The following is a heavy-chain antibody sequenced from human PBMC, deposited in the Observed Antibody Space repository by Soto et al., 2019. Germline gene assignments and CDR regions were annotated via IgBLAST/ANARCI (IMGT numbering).Heavy chain of an antibody. Sequence: QVQLVESGGGEVQPGKSLRLSCAASGFTFTNYGMHWVRQAPGKGLECVALISYDGTNKFYADSVKGRFTVSRDNSKNTLYLQMNSLRPEGTAVYYCGAGQYFSDYWGQGTLVSVSS. V-gene: IGHV3-30*03. CDR3: GAGQYFSDY. CDR1: GFTFTNYG. J-gene: IGHJ4*02. D-gene: IGHD6-13*01. CDR2: ISYDGTNK.